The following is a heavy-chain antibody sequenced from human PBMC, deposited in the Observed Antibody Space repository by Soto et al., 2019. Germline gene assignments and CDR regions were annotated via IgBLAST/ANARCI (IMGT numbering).Heavy chain of an antibody. J-gene: IGHJ4*02. CDR1: GGSISSYY. D-gene: IGHD1-26*01. CDR2: MHYTETT. CDR3: ARGATTYDY. Sequence: QVQLQESGPGLVKPSETLSLTCTVSGGSISSYYWSWIRQPPGKGLEWIGFMHYTETTKYNPALKSRVTISVDTSKNQVSLRLRSVTAADTAVYYCARGATTYDYWGQGALGIVSS. V-gene: IGHV4-59*08.